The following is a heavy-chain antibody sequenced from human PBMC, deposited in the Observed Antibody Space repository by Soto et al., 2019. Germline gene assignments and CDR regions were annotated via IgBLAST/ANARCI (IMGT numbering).Heavy chain of an antibody. J-gene: IGHJ4*02. V-gene: IGHV4-39*01. D-gene: IGHD2-15*01. CDR2: MHASGGT. CDR3: AAIVVGATRHSDVDH. CDR1: GAPISINDYF. Sequence: QLQLQESGPGVVKPSETLALTCSVSGAPISINDYFWAWIRQPPGRGLEFIASMHASGGTYHASSLKSRATMSLDTSKDQFSLKLQSVTAADTGTYYCAAIVVGATRHSDVDHWGQGTLLTVSS.